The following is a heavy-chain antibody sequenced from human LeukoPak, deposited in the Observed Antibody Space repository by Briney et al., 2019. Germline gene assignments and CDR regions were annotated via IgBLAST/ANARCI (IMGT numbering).Heavy chain of an antibody. CDR3: ARGGGLAVVGY. CDR1: GGSISGYY. CDR2: IHHSVST. Sequence: PSETLSLTCTVSGGSISGYYWSWIRQPPGKGLEWIGYIHHSVSTNDNPSLKSRVTISVDTSKNQFSLRLSSVTAADTAVYYCARGGGLAVVGYWGQGTRVTVSS. V-gene: IGHV4-59*01. J-gene: IGHJ4*02. D-gene: IGHD6-19*01.